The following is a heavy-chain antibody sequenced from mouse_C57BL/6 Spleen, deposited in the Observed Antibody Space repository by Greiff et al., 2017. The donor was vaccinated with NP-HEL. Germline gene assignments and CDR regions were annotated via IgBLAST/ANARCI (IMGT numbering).Heavy chain of an antibody. CDR3: ARRRPHWYFDV. J-gene: IGHJ1*03. Sequence: EVQLVESEGGLVQPGSSMKLSCTASGFTFSDYYMAWVRQVPEKGLEWVANINYDGSSTYYLDSLKSRFIISRDNAKNILYLQMSSLKSEDTATYYCARRRPHWYFDVWGTGTTVTVSS. V-gene: IGHV5-16*01. CDR1: GFTFSDYY. CDR2: INYDGSST.